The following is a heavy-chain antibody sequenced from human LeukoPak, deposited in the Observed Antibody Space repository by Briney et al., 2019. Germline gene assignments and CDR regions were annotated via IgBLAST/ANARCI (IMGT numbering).Heavy chain of an antibody. CDR2: ISYDGSNK. CDR3: AKSSLCYFDY. D-gene: IGHD3-10*01. CDR1: GFTFSSYA. J-gene: IGHJ4*02. V-gene: IGHV3-30*18. Sequence: GGSLRLSCAASGFTFSSYAMSWVRQAPGKGLEWVAVISYDGSNKYYADSVKGRFTISRDNSKNTLYLQMNSLRAEDTAVYYCAKSSLCYFDYWGQGTLVTVSS.